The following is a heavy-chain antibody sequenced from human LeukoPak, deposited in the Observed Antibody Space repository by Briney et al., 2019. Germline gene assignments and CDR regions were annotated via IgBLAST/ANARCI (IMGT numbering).Heavy chain of an antibody. CDR1: GYTFTSYG. V-gene: IGHV1-18*04. Sequence: ASVKLSCKASGYTFTSYGISWVRQAPGQGLEWMGCISAYNGNTNYAQKLQGRVTMTTDTSTSTAYMELRSLRSDDTAVYYCARDKVVVVPAASYGMDVWGQGTTVTVSS. D-gene: IGHD2-2*01. J-gene: IGHJ6*02. CDR3: ARDKVVVVPAASYGMDV. CDR2: ISAYNGNT.